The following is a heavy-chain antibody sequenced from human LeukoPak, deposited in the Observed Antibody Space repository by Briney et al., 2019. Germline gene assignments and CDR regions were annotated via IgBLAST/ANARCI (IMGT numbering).Heavy chain of an antibody. V-gene: IGHV1-2*02. CDR2: INPNSGGT. J-gene: IGHJ4*02. Sequence: ASVKVSCRASEYTFTGYYLHWVRQAPGQGLEWMGWINPNSGGTKYAQKFQGRVTMTRDTSISTAYMELSSLRSDDTAMYYCARGHDTSDSYSVNLYSWGEGTLVTVSS. D-gene: IGHD3-22*01. CDR1: EYTFTGYY. CDR3: ARGHDTSDSYSVNLYS.